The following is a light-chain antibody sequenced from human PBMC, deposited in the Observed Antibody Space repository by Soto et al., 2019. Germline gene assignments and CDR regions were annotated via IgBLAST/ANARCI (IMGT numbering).Light chain of an antibody. J-gene: IGKJ1*01. CDR2: GAS. V-gene: IGKV3-15*01. CDR3: QQYNNWPRT. Sequence: EIVLTQSPGTLSLSPGERATPSCRASQSVSSDLAWYHQKPGQAPRLLIYGASTRATGIPARFSGSGSGTEFTLTINSLQSEDFAVYYCQQYNNWPRTFGQGTKVDIK. CDR1: QSVSSD.